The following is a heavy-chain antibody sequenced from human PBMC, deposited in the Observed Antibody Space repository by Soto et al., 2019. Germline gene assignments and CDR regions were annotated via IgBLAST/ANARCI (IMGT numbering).Heavy chain of an antibody. D-gene: IGHD3-3*01. V-gene: IGHV4-39*01. Sequence: PSETLSLTCTVSGGSISSSSYYWGWIRQPPGKGLEWIGSIYYSGSTYYNPSLKSRVTISVDTSKNQFSLKLSSVTAADTAVYYCARVYDFFQNWFDPWGQGTLVTVSS. CDR1: GGSISSSSYY. CDR3: ARVYDFFQNWFDP. J-gene: IGHJ5*02. CDR2: IYYSGST.